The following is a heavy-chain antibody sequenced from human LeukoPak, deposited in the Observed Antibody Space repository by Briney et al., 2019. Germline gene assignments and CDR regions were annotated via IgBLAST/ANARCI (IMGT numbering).Heavy chain of an antibody. CDR1: GGTFSSYA. CDR3: ARDEDTGIVGARFWYFDY. Sequence: SVKVSFKASGGTFSSYAISWVRQAPGQGLEWMGGIIPIFGTANYAQKFQGRVTITADESTSTAYMELSSLRSEDTAVYYCARDEDTGIVGARFWYFDYWGQGTLVTVSS. CDR2: IIPIFGTA. D-gene: IGHD1-26*01. J-gene: IGHJ4*02. V-gene: IGHV1-69*01.